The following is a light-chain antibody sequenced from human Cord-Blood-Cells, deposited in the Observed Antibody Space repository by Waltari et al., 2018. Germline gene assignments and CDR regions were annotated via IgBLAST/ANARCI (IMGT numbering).Light chain of an antibody. V-gene: IGKV3-20*01. J-gene: IGKJ1*01. Sequence: IVLTQSPGTLSLSPGERATLSCRASQSVSSSYLAWYQQKPGRAPRLLIYGASSRATGIPDRFSGSGSGTDFTLTISRLEPEDFVVYYCQQYGSWTFGQGTKVEIK. CDR3: QQYGSWT. CDR2: GAS. CDR1: QSVSSSY.